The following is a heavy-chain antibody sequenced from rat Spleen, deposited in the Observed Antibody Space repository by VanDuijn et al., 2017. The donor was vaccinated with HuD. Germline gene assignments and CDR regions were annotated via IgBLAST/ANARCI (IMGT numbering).Heavy chain of an antibody. Sequence: EVQLVESGGGLVQPGRSLKFSCAASGFTFSNYYMAWVRQAPTKGLEWVAYISTGGGSTYYRDSVKGRFTISRDNAKSTLYLQMDSLRSEDTATYYCTRDRTVAFDYWGQGVMVTVSS. CDR2: ISTGGGST. CDR1: GFTFSNYY. V-gene: IGHV5-27*01. J-gene: IGHJ2*01. CDR3: TRDRTVAFDY. D-gene: IGHD1-1*01.